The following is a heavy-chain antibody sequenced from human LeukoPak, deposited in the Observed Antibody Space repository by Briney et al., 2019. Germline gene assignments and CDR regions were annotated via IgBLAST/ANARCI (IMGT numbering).Heavy chain of an antibody. Sequence: ASVKVSCKASGYTFTSYYMHWVRQAPGQGLEWMGMTNPSGGGTNYAQKFQGRVTMTKDTSTSTIYMELSSLRSEDTAVYYCAREEPNYDILTGYYLNWFDPWGQGTLVTVSS. CDR3: AREEPNYDILTGYYLNWFDP. D-gene: IGHD3-9*01. CDR1: GYTFTSYY. V-gene: IGHV1-46*01. J-gene: IGHJ5*02. CDR2: TNPSGGGT.